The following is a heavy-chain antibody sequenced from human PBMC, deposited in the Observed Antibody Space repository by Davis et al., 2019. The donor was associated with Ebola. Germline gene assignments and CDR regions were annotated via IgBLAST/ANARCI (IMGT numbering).Heavy chain of an antibody. CDR3: ARDRSTVAVAGYYYYYYGMDV. CDR1: GGSISSSNW. Sequence: MPGGSLRLSCAVSGGSISSSNWWSWVRQPPGKGLEWIGEIYHSGSTNYNPSLKSRVTISVDKSKNQFSLKLSSVTAADTAVYYCARDRSTVAVAGYYYYYYGMDVWGKGTTVTVSS. V-gene: IGHV4-4*02. D-gene: IGHD6-19*01. CDR2: IYHSGST. J-gene: IGHJ6*04.